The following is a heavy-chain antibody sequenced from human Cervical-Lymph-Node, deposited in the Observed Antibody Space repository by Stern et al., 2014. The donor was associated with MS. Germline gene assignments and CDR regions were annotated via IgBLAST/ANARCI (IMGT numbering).Heavy chain of an antibody. V-gene: IGHV3-74*02. CDR1: GFTFSSYW. D-gene: IGHD1-26*01. Sequence: VQLVESGGGLVQPGGSLRLSCAASGFTFSSYWMHWVRQAPGQGLVWVSRINSDVSRTNYADSLKGRFTISRDNAQNTPDLQMNSLSAEDTAVYYCARSYSVRTPNSFDIWGQGTMVTVSS. CDR2: INSDVSRT. CDR3: ARSYSVRTPNSFDI. J-gene: IGHJ3*02.